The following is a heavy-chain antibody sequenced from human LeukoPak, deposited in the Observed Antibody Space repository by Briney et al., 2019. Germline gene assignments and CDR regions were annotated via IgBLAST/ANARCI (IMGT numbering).Heavy chain of an antibody. CDR2: ISSSGGTT. CDR1: GFTFSSYS. J-gene: IGHJ4*02. CDR3: ASSIAVAGRNFDY. Sequence: GGSLRLSCAASGFTFSSYSMNWVRQAPGKGLEGVSYISSSGGTTYYADSVKGRFTISRDNAKNSMYLQMNSLRAEDTAVYYCASSIAVAGRNFDYWGQGTLVTVSS. V-gene: IGHV3-48*04. D-gene: IGHD6-19*01.